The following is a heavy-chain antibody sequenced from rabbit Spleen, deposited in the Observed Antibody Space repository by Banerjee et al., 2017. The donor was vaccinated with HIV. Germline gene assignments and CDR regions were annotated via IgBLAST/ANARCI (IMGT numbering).Heavy chain of an antibody. CDR2: IGAGSSGST. CDR1: GFSFNSGYD. V-gene: IGHV1S40*01. J-gene: IGHJ6*01. D-gene: IGHD8-1*01. Sequence: QSLEESGGGLVKPGASLTLTCKASGFSFNSGYDMCWVRQAPGKGLEWTACIGAGSSGSTYSATWAKGRFTISKTSSTTVTLQMTSLTAADTATYFCARDTGTSFSTYGMDLWGQGTLVTVS. CDR3: ARDTGTSFSTYGMDL.